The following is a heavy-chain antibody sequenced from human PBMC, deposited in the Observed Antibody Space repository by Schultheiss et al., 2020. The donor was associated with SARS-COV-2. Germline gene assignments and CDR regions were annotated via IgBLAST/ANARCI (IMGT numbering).Heavy chain of an antibody. V-gene: IGHV3-13*01. D-gene: IGHD2-2*01. CDR1: GFTFSSYD. CDR3: AKSTAYDAFDI. Sequence: GESLKISCAASGFTFSSYDMHWVRQATGKGLEWVSAIGTAGDTYYPGSVKGRFTISRDNSKNTLYLQMNSLRAEDTAVYYCAKSTAYDAFDIWGQGTMVTVSS. CDR2: IGTAGDT. J-gene: IGHJ3*02.